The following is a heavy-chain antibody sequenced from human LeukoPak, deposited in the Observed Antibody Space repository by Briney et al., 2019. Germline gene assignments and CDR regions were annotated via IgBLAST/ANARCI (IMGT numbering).Heavy chain of an antibody. CDR2: ISSSGSTI. J-gene: IGHJ4*02. CDR1: GFTFSDYY. D-gene: IGHD3-22*01. Sequence: PGGSLRLSCAASGFTFSDYYMSWIRQAPGKGLEWVSYISSSGSTIYYADSVKGRFTISRDNAKNSLYLQMNSLRAEDTAVYYRARDRYYYDSSGLIAYWGQGTLVTVSS. V-gene: IGHV3-11*01. CDR3: ARDRYYYDSSGLIAY.